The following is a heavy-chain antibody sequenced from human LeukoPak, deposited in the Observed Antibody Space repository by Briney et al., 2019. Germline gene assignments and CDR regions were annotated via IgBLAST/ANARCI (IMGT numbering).Heavy chain of an antibody. CDR1: GFTFSSYW. D-gene: IGHD3-22*01. Sequence: GGSLRLSCAASGFTFSSYWMSWVRQAPGKGLEWVANIKQDGSEKYYVDSVKDRFTISRDNSKNTLYVQLNSLRAEDTAVYYCTKRDSSGHYYFDYWGQGTLVTVSS. V-gene: IGHV3-7*05. CDR3: TKRDSSGHYYFDY. CDR2: IKQDGSEK. J-gene: IGHJ4*02.